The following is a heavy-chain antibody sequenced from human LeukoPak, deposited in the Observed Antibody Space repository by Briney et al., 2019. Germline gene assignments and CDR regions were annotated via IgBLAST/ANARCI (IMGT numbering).Heavy chain of an antibody. CDR2: INHSGST. CDR3: ARGLWFGELLYSGYYFDY. J-gene: IGHJ4*02. CDR1: GGSFSGYY. D-gene: IGHD3-10*01. V-gene: IGHV4-34*01. Sequence: SETLSLTCAVSGGSFSGYYWSWIRQPPGKGLEWIGEINHSGSTNYNPSLKSRVTISVDTSKNQFSLKLSSVTAADTAVYYCARGLWFGELLYSGYYFDYWGQGALVTVSS.